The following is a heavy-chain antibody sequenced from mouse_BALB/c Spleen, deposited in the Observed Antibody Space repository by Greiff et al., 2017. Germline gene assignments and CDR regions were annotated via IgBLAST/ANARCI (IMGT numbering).Heavy chain of an antibody. CDR1: GFTFSDFY. Sequence: EVKLMESGGGLVQPGGSLRLSCATSGFTFSDFYMEWVRQPPGKRLEWIAASRNKANDYTTEYSSSVKGRFIVSRDTSQSILYLQMNALRAEDTAIYYCARDYGNYVWFAYWGQGTLVTVSA. J-gene: IGHJ3*01. D-gene: IGHD2-1*01. CDR2: SRNKANDYTT. V-gene: IGHV7-1*02. CDR3: ARDYGNYVWFAY.